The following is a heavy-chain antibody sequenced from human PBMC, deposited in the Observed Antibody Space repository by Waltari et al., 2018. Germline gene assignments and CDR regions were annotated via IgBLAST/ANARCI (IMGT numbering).Heavy chain of an antibody. CDR1: GFIVSSNY. J-gene: IGHJ3*01. Sequence: EVQLVETGGGLIQPGGSLRLSCAVSGFIVSSNYMSWVRQAPGTGRGWVSVIYAVGGSYAADSVRGRFTISRDNSKNTLYLEMNTLRADDTAVYYCATLGAYLGAFDVWGQGTMVPVSS. D-gene: IGHD3-16*01. V-gene: IGHV3-53*02. CDR3: ATLGAYLGAFDV. CDR2: IYAVGGS.